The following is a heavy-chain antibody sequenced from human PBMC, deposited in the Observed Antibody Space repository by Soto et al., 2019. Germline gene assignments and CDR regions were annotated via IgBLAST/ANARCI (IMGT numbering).Heavy chain of an antibody. CDR2: INHSGST. D-gene: IGHD2-15*01. CDR3: ARDRGIVVVVAATPNDY. Sequence: QVQLQQWGAGLLKPSETLSLTCAVYGGSFSGYYWSWIRQPPGKGLEWIGEINHSGSTNYNPSLKSRVTISVDTSKNQFSLKLSSVTAADTAVYYCARDRGIVVVVAATPNDYWGQVTLVTVSS. V-gene: IGHV4-34*01. CDR1: GGSFSGYY. J-gene: IGHJ4*02.